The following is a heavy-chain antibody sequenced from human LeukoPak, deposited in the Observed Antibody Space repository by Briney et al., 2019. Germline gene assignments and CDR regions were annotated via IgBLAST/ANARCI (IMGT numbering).Heavy chain of an antibody. D-gene: IGHD2-2*01. J-gene: IGHJ4*02. Sequence: QTGGSLRLSCAASGFTFSSYWMSWVRQAPGKGLEWVANIKQDGSEKYYVDSVKGRFTISRDNAKSSLYLQMNSLRAEDTALYYCAKDIGTTDIVVVPAALALDYWGQGTLVTVSS. V-gene: IGHV3-7*03. CDR3: AKDIGTTDIVVVPAALALDY. CDR2: IKQDGSEK. CDR1: GFTFSSYW.